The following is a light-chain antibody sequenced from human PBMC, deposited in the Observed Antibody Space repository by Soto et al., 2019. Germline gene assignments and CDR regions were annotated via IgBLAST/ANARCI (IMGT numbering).Light chain of an antibody. CDR2: KAS. J-gene: IGKJ1*01. V-gene: IGKV1-5*03. CDR3: QQYHIYSGT. CDR1: QSISSW. Sequence: DIQMTQSPSILSASVGDRVTITCRASQSISSWLAWYQQKPGKAPNLLIYKASTLASGVPSRFSGSGSGTEFTLTINSLQPDDFATYYCQQYHIYSGTFGQGTKV.